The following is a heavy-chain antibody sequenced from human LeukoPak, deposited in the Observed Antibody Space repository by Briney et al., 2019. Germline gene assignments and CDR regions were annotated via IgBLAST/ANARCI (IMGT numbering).Heavy chain of an antibody. CDR2: IKQDGSEK. CDR1: GFTSGSYW. Sequence: GGSLRLSCAASGFTSGSYWMSWVRQAPGKGLEWVANIKQDGSEKYCVDSVRGRFTISRDNAKNSLYLQMNSLRAEDTAVYYCARDRGSSGWYEFDYWGQGTLVTVSS. D-gene: IGHD6-19*01. V-gene: IGHV3-7*01. CDR3: ARDRGSSGWYEFDY. J-gene: IGHJ4*02.